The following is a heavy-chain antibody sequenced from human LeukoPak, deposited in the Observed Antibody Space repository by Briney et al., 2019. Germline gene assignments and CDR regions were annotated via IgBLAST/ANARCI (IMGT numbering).Heavy chain of an antibody. V-gene: IGHV1-69*04. J-gene: IGHJ4*02. CDR3: ARAIAAAGTGFDY. D-gene: IGHD6-13*01. CDR1: GGTFSSYA. Sequence: SVKVSCKASGGTFSSYAISWVRQAPGQGLEWMGRIIPILGIANYAQKFQGRVTITADKSTSTAYMELSSLRSEDTAVYYCARAIAAAGTGFDYWGQGTLVTVSS. CDR2: IIPILGIA.